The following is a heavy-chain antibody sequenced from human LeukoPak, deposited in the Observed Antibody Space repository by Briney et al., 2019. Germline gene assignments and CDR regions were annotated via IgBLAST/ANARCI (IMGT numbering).Heavy chain of an antibody. J-gene: IGHJ4*02. CDR3: TTDTIVVVPAAAYYFDY. CDR1: GFTFSNAW. CDR2: IKSKTDGGTT. D-gene: IGHD2-2*01. V-gene: IGHV3-15*01. Sequence: GGSLRLSCAASGFTFSNAWMSWVRQAPGKGLEWVGRIKSKTDGGTTDYAAPVKGRFTISRDDSKNTLYLQTNSLKTEDTAVYYCTTDTIVVVPAAAYYFDYWGQGTLVTVSS.